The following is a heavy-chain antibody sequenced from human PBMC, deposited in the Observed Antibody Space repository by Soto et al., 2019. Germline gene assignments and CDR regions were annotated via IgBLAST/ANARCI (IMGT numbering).Heavy chain of an antibody. D-gene: IGHD3-9*01. CDR2: ISAYNGNT. CDR3: TRVGPGRYFDWLYSDY. J-gene: IGHJ4*02. V-gene: IGHV1-18*01. CDR1: GYTFTRYG. Sequence: QVQLVQSGAEVKKPGASVKVSCKASGYTFTRYGISWVRQAPGQGLEWMGWISAYNGNTNYAQKLHGRVTMTTDTATSTAYMELRRRRSDDTAVYYCTRVGPGRYFDWLYSDYWGQGTLVTVSS.